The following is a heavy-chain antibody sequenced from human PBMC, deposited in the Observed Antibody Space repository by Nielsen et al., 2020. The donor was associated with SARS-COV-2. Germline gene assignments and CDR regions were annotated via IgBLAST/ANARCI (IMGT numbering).Heavy chain of an antibody. CDR3: ARILRGS. V-gene: IGHV3-21*01. Sequence: VRQMPGKGLEWVSSISSSSSYIYYADSVKGRFTISRDNAKNSLYLQMNSLRAEDTAVYYCARILRGSWGQGTLVTVSS. D-gene: IGHD2-21*02. J-gene: IGHJ4*02. CDR2: ISSSSSYI.